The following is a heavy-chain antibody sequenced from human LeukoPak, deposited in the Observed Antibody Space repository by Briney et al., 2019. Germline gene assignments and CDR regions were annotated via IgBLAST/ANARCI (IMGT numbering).Heavy chain of an antibody. Sequence: ASVKVSCKPSGYTFTDYCMHWVRQAPGQGLEWMGWIKPNNGGTTYAQNFQGRVTMTRDTPISTAYMELSRLRSDDSAIYYCTRDHCSFANCYEDYYYGMDVWGQGTTVTVSS. D-gene: IGHD2-2*01. V-gene: IGHV1-2*02. J-gene: IGHJ6*02. CDR2: IKPNNGGT. CDR3: TRDHCSFANCYEDYYYGMDV. CDR1: GYTFTDYC.